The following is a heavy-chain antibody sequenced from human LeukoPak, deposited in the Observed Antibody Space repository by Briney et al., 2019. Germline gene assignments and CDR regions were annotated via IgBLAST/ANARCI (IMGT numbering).Heavy chain of an antibody. J-gene: IGHJ4*02. V-gene: IGHV4-30-4*01. CDR3: AREYCTRGACYQPDY. D-gene: IGHD2-8*01. CDR2: IHYSGST. Sequence: SQTLSLTCSVSGGSTSSGVYYWGWIRQPPGKGLEWIVCIHYSGSTYYDPSLKSRFTITLNTTKNQFSLRLSSVTAADTAVYYCAREYCTRGACYQPDYWGQGTLVTVSS. CDR1: GGSTSSGVYY.